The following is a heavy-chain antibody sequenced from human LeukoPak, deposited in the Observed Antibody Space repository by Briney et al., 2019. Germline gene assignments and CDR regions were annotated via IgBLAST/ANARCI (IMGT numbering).Heavy chain of an antibody. V-gene: IGHV1-8*01. CDR1: GYTFTSYD. CDR2: MNPNSGNT. J-gene: IGHJ4*02. CDR3: ARGLGAWFGELSLNFDY. Sequence: GASVKVSCKASGYTFTSYDINWVRQATGQGLEWMGWMNPNSGNTGYAQKFQGRVTMTRNTSISTAYMELSSLRSEDTAVYYCARGLGAWFGELSLNFDYWGQGTLVTVSS. D-gene: IGHD3-10*01.